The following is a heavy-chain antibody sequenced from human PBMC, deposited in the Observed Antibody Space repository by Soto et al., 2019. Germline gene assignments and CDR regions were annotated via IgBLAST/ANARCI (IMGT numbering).Heavy chain of an antibody. V-gene: IGHV1-69*06. CDR2: IIPIFGTA. Sequence: QVQLVQSGAEVKKPGSSVKVSCKASGGTFSSYAISWVRQAPGQGLEWMGGIIPIFGTANYAQKFQGRVTITADKSTSTAYMEMSSMRSEDTAVYYCARDVSRTEYSYDSSGYSNWFDPWGQGTLVTVSS. J-gene: IGHJ5*02. CDR1: GGTFSSYA. D-gene: IGHD3-22*01. CDR3: ARDVSRTEYSYDSSGYSNWFDP.